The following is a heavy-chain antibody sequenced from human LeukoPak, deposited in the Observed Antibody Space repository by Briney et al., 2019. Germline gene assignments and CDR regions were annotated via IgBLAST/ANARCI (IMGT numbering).Heavy chain of an antibody. CDR1: GGSFSGYY. D-gene: IGHD5-12*01. V-gene: IGHV4-34*01. CDR2: ISHSGST. CDR3: ARYSGYDWARFWKNWFDP. Sequence: PSETLSLTCAVYGGSFSGYYWSWIRQPPGKGLEWIGEISHSGSTNYNPSLKSRVTISVDTSKNQFSLKLSSVTAADTAVYYCARYSGYDWARFWKNWFDPWGQGTLVTVSS. J-gene: IGHJ5*02.